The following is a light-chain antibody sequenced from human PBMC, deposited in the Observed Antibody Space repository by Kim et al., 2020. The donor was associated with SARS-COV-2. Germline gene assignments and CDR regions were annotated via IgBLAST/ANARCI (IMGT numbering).Light chain of an antibody. CDR1: QSVNTY. CDR2: AAT. Sequence: SVGDRVTSTCRAGQSVNTYVNWYQHKPGRAPKLLIYAATILQYGVPSRVSGSGSGTDFTLTISSLQPEDFATYYCQQSFKTPYTFGQGTKLEI. J-gene: IGKJ2*01. V-gene: IGKV1-39*01. CDR3: QQSFKTPYT.